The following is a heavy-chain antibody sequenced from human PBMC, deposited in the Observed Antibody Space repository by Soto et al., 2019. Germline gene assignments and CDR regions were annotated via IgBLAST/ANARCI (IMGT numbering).Heavy chain of an antibody. CDR1: GFTFSNYG. D-gene: IGHD3-3*01. V-gene: IGHV3-33*01. CDR3: VRDLSYLEWNYYGMDV. Sequence: QVQLVESGGGVVQPGRSLRLSCAASGFTFSNYGMHWVRQAPGKGLEWVAVIWYDGNNKYYADSVKGRFTISRDNSKNTLYLEMNNLRAADTAVYYCVRDLSYLEWNYYGMDVWGQGTTVTVSS. CDR2: IWYDGNNK. J-gene: IGHJ6*02.